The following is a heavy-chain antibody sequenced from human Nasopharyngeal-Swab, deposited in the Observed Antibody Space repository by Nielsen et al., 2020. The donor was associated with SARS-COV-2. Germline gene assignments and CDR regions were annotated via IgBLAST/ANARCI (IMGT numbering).Heavy chain of an antibody. Sequence: SETLSLTCAVSGGSISSSNWWSWVRQPPGKGLEWIGEIYHSGSTNYNPSLMSRLTISVDASKNQFSLRLTSVTAADTAVYYCAREDRWTLTSFYYALDVWGQGSAVTVSS. CDR2: IYHSGST. CDR3: AREDRWTLTSFYYALDV. V-gene: IGHV4-4*02. D-gene: IGHD4-17*01. CDR1: GGSISSSNW. J-gene: IGHJ6*02.